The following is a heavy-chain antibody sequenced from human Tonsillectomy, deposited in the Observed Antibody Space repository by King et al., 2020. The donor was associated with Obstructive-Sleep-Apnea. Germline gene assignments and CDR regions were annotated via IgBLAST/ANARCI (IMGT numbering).Heavy chain of an antibody. D-gene: IGHD1-26*01. CDR1: GYSFTSYW. V-gene: IGHV5-51*01. CDR3: PRPLARDAGSSGPHFFDY. Sequence: QLVQSGAEVKKPGESLKISCKASGYSFTSYWIGWVRQMPGKGLECMGIMFPGDSDTRYSPSFQGQVTITADKSINTAYLQWSSLKASEPAIYYFPRPLARDAGSSGPHFFDYWGQGTLVTVSS. CDR2: MFPGDSDT. J-gene: IGHJ4*02.